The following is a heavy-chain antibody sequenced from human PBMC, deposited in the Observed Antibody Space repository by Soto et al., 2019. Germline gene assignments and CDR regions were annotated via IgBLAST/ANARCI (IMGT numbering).Heavy chain of an antibody. CDR1: GGTFSSYA. V-gene: IGHV1-69*13. J-gene: IGHJ4*02. Sequence: GASVKVSCKASGGTFSSYAISWVRQAPGQGLEWMGGIIPIFGTANYAQKFQGRVTITADESTSTAYMELSSLRSEDTAVYYCARQESIGVVPAGFDYWGQGTLVTVSS. D-gene: IGHD2-2*01. CDR2: IIPIFGTA. CDR3: ARQESIGVVPAGFDY.